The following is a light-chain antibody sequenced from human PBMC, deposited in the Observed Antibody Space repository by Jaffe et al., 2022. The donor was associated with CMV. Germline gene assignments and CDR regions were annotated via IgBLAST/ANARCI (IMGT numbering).Light chain of an antibody. CDR1: QSITSY. V-gene: IGKV1-39*01. CDR2: GAS. Sequence: DIQMTQSPSSLSASVGDRVTITCRASQSITSYLNWYQQKSGKAPKVLIYGASNLQSGVPSRFSGSGYGTDFSLTISSLQPEDFATYYCQQTYTTTRTFGGGTKVEI. J-gene: IGKJ4*01. CDR3: QQTYTTTRT.